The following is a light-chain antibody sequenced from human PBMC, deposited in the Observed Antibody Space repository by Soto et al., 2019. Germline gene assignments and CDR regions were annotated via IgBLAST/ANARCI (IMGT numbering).Light chain of an antibody. Sequence: QSALTQPPSASGTPGQTVTISCSGSYSNVGANPVSWYQQVPGRAPQLLIYSNNQRPAGVPGRFSGSRSDTSASLSISGLQSADEVDYYCASWDDTLNPYVFGTGPKVTVL. CDR3: ASWDDTLNPYV. J-gene: IGLJ1*01. CDR1: YSNVGANP. CDR2: SNN. V-gene: IGLV1-44*01.